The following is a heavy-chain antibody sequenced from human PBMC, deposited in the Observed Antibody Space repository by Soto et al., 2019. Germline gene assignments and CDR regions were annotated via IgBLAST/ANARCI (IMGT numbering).Heavy chain of an antibody. Sequence: SETLSLTCSVSGAALNSGNYYWSWIRQVPGKGLEWIGHIYVTGAVDYNPSLRDRITISQDTSERQFSLNLRLVTAADTAVYYCERLRIATNNYPWSDPWGQGTLVTVS. V-gene: IGHV4-31*03. CDR2: IYVTGAV. D-gene: IGHD2-21*01. CDR1: GAALNSGNYY. CDR3: ERLRIATNNYPWSDP. J-gene: IGHJ5*02.